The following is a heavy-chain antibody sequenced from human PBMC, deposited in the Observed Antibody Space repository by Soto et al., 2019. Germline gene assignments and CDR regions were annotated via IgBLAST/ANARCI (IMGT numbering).Heavy chain of an antibody. V-gene: IGHV4-34*01. CDR2: INHSGST. CDR1: GGSFSGYY. J-gene: IGHJ4*02. D-gene: IGHD6-13*01. Sequence: QVQLQQWGAGLLKPSETLSLTCAVSGGSFSGYYWSWLRQPPGKGLEWIGEINHSGSTNYNPSLQSRVTISVDTAKNQFSLKLSSVTAADTAVYYCARGRVSLGSSWYSVLWRFDYGGQGTLVTVSS. CDR3: ARGRVSLGSSWYSVLWRFDY.